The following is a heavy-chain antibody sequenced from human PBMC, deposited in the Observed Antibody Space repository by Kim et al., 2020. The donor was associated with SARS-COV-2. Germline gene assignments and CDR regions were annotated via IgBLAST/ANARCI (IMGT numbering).Heavy chain of an antibody. CDR3: ARDHLSLNEVVVAATVSWFDP. CDR1: GGTFSSYA. D-gene: IGHD2-15*01. CDR2: IIPILGIA. V-gene: IGHV1-69*04. J-gene: IGHJ5*02. Sequence: SVKVSCKASGGTFSSYAISWVRQAPGQGLEWMGRIIPILGIANYAQKFQGRVTITADKSTSTAYMELSSLRSEDTAVYYCARDHLSLNEVVVAATVSWFDPWGQGTLVTVSS.